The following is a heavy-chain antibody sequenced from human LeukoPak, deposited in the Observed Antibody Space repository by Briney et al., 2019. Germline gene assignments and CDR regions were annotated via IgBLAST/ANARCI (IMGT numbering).Heavy chain of an antibody. J-gene: IGHJ5*02. CDR2: IYSKSGGT. V-gene: IGHV1-2*02. Sequence: ASVKVSCKASGYTFTDYHIHWVRQAPGQGLEWMGWIYSKSGGTNYAQKFQGRVTMTRDTSISTAYMELSRLRSDDTAVYYCARDIGQDNSGYRGCLDPWGQGTLVTVSS. CDR1: GYTFTDYH. D-gene: IGHD3-22*01. CDR3: ARDIGQDNSGYRGCLDP.